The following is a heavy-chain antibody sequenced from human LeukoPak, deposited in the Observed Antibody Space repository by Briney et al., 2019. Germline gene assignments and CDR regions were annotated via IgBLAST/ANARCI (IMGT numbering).Heavy chain of an antibody. CDR1: GFTFSSYA. D-gene: IGHD3-10*01. CDR2: ISGSGGST. CDR3: AKGGQLLWFGELSGPDYFDY. Sequence: GGSLRLSCAASGFTFSSYAMSWVRQAPGKGLEWVSAISGSGGSTYYADSVKGRFTISRDNSKNTLYLQMNSLRAEDTAVYYCAKGGQLLWFGELSGPDYFDYWGQGTLVTVSS. V-gene: IGHV3-23*01. J-gene: IGHJ4*02.